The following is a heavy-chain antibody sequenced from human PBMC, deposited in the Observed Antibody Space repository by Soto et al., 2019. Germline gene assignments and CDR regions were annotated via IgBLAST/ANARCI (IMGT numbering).Heavy chain of an antibody. V-gene: IGHV3-23*01. J-gene: IGHJ4*02. CDR1: GFTFTTYA. CDR2: ISSSGDIP. Sequence: EVQLLESGGGLVQPGGSLRLSCSASGFTFTTYAMSWVRHPPGKGLEWVSGISSSGDIPYYADSVKGRFTISRDQSKKTVYLQMNSLRAEDTDLYYCDKVKSIVGDGDHDYWCQGTLVSVST. D-gene: IGHD4-17*01. CDR3: DKVKSIVGDGDHDY.